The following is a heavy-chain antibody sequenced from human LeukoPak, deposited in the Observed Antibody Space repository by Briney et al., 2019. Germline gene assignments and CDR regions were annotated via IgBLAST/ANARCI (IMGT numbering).Heavy chain of an antibody. D-gene: IGHD2-2*01. CDR3: ARGSRKIPECVVVPAANNWFDP. CDR2: IYYSGST. CDR1: GGSISSSSYY. J-gene: IGHJ5*02. Sequence: PSETLSLTCTVSGGSISSSSYYWGWIRQPPGKGLEWIGSIYYSGSTYYNPSLKSRVTISVDTSKNQFSLKLSSVTAADTAVYYCARGSRKIPECVVVPAANNWFDPWGQGTLVTVSS. V-gene: IGHV4-39*01.